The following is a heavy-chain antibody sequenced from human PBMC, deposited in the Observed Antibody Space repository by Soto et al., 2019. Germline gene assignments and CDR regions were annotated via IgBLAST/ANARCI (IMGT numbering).Heavy chain of an antibody. CDR2: IYYSGST. Sequence: PSETLCVTCPVAGGSLSSYCWSWIRQPPGKGLEWIGYIYYSGSTNYNPSLKSRVTISVDTSKNQFSLKLSSVTAADTAVYYCAREAVPWQDRAQYYYYYYYMDVWGKGTTVTVSS. V-gene: IGHV4-59*01. CDR3: AREAVPWQDRAQYYYYYYYMDV. D-gene: IGHD2-15*01. J-gene: IGHJ6*03. CDR1: GGSLSSYC.